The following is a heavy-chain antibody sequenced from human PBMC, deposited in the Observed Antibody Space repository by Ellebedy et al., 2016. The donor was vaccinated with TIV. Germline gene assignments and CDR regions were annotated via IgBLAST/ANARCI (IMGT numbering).Heavy chain of an antibody. CDR2: ISSSSSTI. CDR3: AGRAYNWNDGSLFDY. CDR1: GFTFNNYN. D-gene: IGHD1-1*01. V-gene: IGHV3-48*04. Sequence: GGSLRLSCAASGFTFNNYNMIWVRQAPGKGLEWVSYISSSSSTIYYADSVKGRFTISRDNAKNSLYLQMKSLRAEDTAVYYCAGRAYNWNDGSLFDYWGQGTLVTVSS. J-gene: IGHJ4*02.